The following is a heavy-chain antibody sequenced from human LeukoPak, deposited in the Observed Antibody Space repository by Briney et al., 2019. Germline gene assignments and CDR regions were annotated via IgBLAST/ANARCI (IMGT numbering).Heavy chain of an antibody. CDR2: IYPADSST. Sequence: GESLKIACKASGYSFTTYWIGWVRQAPGKGLEWMGIIYPADSSTEYRPSFQGQVTISADKSISTAYLQWSSLKASDTAMYYCARPAVRYDSSGYHPYYFDYWGQGTLLTVSS. J-gene: IGHJ4*02. D-gene: IGHD3-22*01. CDR1: GYSFTTYW. CDR3: ARPAVRYDSSGYHPYYFDY. V-gene: IGHV5-51*01.